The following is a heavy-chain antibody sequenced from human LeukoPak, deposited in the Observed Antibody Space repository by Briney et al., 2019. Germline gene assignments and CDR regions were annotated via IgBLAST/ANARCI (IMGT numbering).Heavy chain of an antibody. J-gene: IGHJ4*02. V-gene: IGHV3-66*01. Sequence: GGSLRLSCAASGFNFGDAWMSWVRQAPGKGLEWVSAIYTGGSTYYAGSVKGRFTISRDNSKNTLYLQMNSLRAEDTAVYYCARNLYYYDSSGYYYYWGQGTLVTVSS. D-gene: IGHD3-22*01. CDR2: IYTGGST. CDR1: GFNFGDAW. CDR3: ARNLYYYDSSGYYYY.